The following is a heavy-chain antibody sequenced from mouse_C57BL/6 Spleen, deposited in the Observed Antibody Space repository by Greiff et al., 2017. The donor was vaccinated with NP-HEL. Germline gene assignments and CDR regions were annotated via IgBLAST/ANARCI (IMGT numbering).Heavy chain of an antibody. D-gene: IGHD1-1*01. Sequence: EVQLQQSGAELVRPGASVKLSCTASGFNIKDYYMHWVKQRPEQGLEWIGRIDPEDGDTEYAPKFQGKATMTADTSSNTAYLQLSSLTSEDTAVYYCTTRGITTVVALDYWGQGTTLTVSS. J-gene: IGHJ2*01. CDR3: TTRGITTVVALDY. V-gene: IGHV14-1*01. CDR2: IDPEDGDT. CDR1: GFNIKDYY.